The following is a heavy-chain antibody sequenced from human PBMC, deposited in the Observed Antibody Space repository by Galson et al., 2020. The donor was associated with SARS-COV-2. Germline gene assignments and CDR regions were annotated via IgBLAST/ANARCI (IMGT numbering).Heavy chain of an antibody. CDR1: GGSISSGGYY. J-gene: IGHJ2*01. D-gene: IGHD6-13*01. CDR2: IYYSGST. Sequence: SETLSLTCTVSGGSISSGGYYWSWIRQHPGKGLEWIGYIYYSGSTYYNPSLKSRVTISVDTSKNQFSLKLSSVTAADTAVYYCARAIAAAGYWYFHLWGRGTLVTVSS. CDR3: ARAIAAAGYWYFHL. V-gene: IGHV4-31*03.